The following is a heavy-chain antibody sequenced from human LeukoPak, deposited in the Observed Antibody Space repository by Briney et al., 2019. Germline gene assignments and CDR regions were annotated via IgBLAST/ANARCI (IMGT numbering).Heavy chain of an antibody. CDR3: ARDRVVGLGIDNAFDI. CDR1: GGTFSSYA. V-gene: IGHV1-69*13. J-gene: IGHJ3*02. D-gene: IGHD2-15*01. Sequence: SVKVSCKASGGTFSSYAISWVRQAPGQGLEWMGGIIPVFGTANYAQKFQGRVTVTADESTSTAYMELSSLRAEDTAVYYCARDRVVGLGIDNAFDIWGHGTMVTVSS. CDR2: IIPVFGTA.